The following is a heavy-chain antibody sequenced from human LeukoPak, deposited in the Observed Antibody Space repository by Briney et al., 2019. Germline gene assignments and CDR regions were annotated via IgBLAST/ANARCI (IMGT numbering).Heavy chain of an antibody. Sequence: SQTLSLTCAISGDSVFSNSAAGNWIRQSPSRGLEWLGRAYYRSKWYYDYAVFVKSRITINPDTYKNQFSLQLNSVTPEDTAVYYCARSRIAVAGNYYYHMDVWGKGTTVTVSS. D-gene: IGHD6-19*01. CDR1: GDSVFSNSAA. CDR2: AYYRSKWYY. V-gene: IGHV6-1*01. CDR3: ARSRIAVAGNYYYHMDV. J-gene: IGHJ6*03.